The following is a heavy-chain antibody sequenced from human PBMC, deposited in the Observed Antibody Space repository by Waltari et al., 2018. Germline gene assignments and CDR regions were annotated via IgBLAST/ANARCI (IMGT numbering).Heavy chain of an antibody. V-gene: IGHV1-69*14. D-gene: IGHD3-22*01. CDR2: IIPSFGTA. Sequence: QVQLVQSGAEVKKPGSSVKVSCKASGGTFSSYAISWVRQAPGQGLEWMGGIIPSFGTANYAQKFQGRVTITADKSTSTAYMELSSLRSEDTAVYYCARDFVVMEFGNYYYYYMDVWGKGTTVTVSS. CDR1: GGTFSSYA. J-gene: IGHJ6*03. CDR3: ARDFVVMEFGNYYYYYMDV.